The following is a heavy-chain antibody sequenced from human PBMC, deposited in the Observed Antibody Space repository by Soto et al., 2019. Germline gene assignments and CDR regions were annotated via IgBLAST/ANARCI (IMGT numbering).Heavy chain of an antibody. D-gene: IGHD2-21*02. J-gene: IGHJ4*02. CDR2: INAGNGNT. Sequence: QVQLVQSGAEEKKPGASVKVSCKASGYTFTSYAMHWVRQAPGQRLGWMGWINAGNGNTKYSQKFQGRVTTTRDTSASTAYMELSSLRSEDTAVYYCARSIVVVTALDYWGQGTLVTVSS. V-gene: IGHV1-3*05. CDR1: GYTFTSYA. CDR3: ARSIVVVTALDY.